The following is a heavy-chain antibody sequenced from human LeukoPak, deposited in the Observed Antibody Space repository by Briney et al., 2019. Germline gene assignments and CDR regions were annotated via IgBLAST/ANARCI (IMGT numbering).Heavy chain of an antibody. D-gene: IGHD2-2*01. CDR2: INPNSGGT. CDR1: GYTFTGYY. J-gene: IGHJ4*02. Sequence: ASVKVSCKASGYTFTGYYMHWVRQAPRQGLEWMGWINPNSGGTNYAQKFQGWVTMTRDTSISTAYMELSRLRSDDTAVYYCARSYCSSTSCYGYFDYWGQGTLVTVSS. CDR3: ARSYCSSTSCYGYFDY. V-gene: IGHV1-2*04.